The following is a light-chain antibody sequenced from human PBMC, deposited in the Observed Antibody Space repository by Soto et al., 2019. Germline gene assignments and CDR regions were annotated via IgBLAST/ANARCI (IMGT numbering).Light chain of an antibody. V-gene: IGKV2-30*02. CDR2: KVS. CDR1: QTLVHRDGNTY. Sequence: DVVMTQSPLSLPVTLGQPASISCRSSQTLVHRDGNTYLNWFLQRPGQSPRRLIYKVSDRESGVPDRFSGSGSGTDFTLKISRVEAEDVGVYYCMQSTHSPPWTFGQGTKVEIK. J-gene: IGKJ1*01. CDR3: MQSTHSPPWT.